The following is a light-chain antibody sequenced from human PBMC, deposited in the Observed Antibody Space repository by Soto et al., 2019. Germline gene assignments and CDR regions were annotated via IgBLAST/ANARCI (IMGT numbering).Light chain of an antibody. J-gene: IGKJ1*01. V-gene: IGKV3-20*01. CDR3: QQYCRSLRT. CDR1: QSVSSSY. Sequence: EIVLTQSPGTLSLSPGERATLSCRASQSVSSSYLAWYQQKPGQAPRHLIYGASSRATGIPDSFSGSGSGTDFTLTISRLEPEDFSVYYCQQYCRSLRTFGQGTKVEIK. CDR2: GAS.